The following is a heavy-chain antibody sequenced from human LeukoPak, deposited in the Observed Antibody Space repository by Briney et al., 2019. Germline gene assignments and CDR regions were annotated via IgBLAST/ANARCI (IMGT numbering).Heavy chain of an antibody. Sequence: SQTLSLTCAISGDSVSSNSAARNWIRQSPSRGLEWLGRTYYRSKWYYDYAVAVKSRMSINPDTSKNQFSLQLSSVTPEDTAVYYCARDPVGGSTIFDYWGQGTLVTVSS. D-gene: IGHD1-26*01. J-gene: IGHJ4*02. CDR2: TYYRSKWYY. V-gene: IGHV6-1*01. CDR1: GDSVSSNSAA. CDR3: ARDPVGGSTIFDY.